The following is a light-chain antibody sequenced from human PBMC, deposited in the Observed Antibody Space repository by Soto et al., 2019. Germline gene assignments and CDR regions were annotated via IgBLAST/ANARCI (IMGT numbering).Light chain of an antibody. V-gene: IGKV3-20*01. Sequence: EIVLTQSPGTLSLSPGERATLSCRASQSVSSSYLAWYQQKPGQAPRLLIYGASSRATGSPDRFSGSGSGTDFSFTISRLEPEDFAVYYCQQYGSSLTWTFGQGTKVEIK. CDR2: GAS. CDR3: QQYGSSLTWT. CDR1: QSVSSSY. J-gene: IGKJ1*01.